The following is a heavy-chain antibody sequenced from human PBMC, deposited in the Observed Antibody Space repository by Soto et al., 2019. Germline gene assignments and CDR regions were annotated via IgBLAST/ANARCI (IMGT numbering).Heavy chain of an antibody. CDR3: XXXXXXXXYPGYFDY. CDR2: ISAYNGNT. Sequence: QVQLVQSGAEVKKPGASVKVSCKASGYTFTSYGISWVRQAPGQGLEWMGWISAYNGNTNYAQKLQGRVTMTTDTXTSTXXXXXXXXXXXXXXXXXXXXXXXXXXYPGYFDYWGQGTLVTVSS. CDR1: GYTFTSYG. V-gene: IGHV1-18*01. J-gene: IGHJ4*02.